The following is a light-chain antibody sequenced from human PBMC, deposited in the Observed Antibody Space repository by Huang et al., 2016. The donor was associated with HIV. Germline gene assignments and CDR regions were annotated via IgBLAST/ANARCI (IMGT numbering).Light chain of an antibody. CDR1: QSVGNY. J-gene: IGKJ4*01. CDR3: QQRSSGVT. CDR2: DTS. V-gene: IGKV3-11*01. Sequence: IVLTQSPATLSWYPGERVTLSCRASQSVGNYIAWYQQHPGQSPKLLIYDTSTRATSNPVRFSGSGSGTDFTLTISSLESEDFAVYYCQQRSSGVTFGGGTKV.